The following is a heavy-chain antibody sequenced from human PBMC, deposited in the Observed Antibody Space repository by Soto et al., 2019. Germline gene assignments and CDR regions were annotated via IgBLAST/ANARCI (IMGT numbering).Heavy chain of an antibody. D-gene: IGHD6-13*01. CDR2: ISWDGGST. Sequence: WWSLGLACAASGLTFDDYAMALVRQAPGKGLEWVSLISWDGGSTYYADSVKGRFTISRDNSKNSLYLQMNSLRTEDTALYYCAKDGSSSWSIYYYYGMDVWGQGTTVTVSS. CDR1: GLTFDDYA. J-gene: IGHJ6*02. CDR3: AKDGSSSWSIYYYYGMDV. V-gene: IGHV3-43*01.